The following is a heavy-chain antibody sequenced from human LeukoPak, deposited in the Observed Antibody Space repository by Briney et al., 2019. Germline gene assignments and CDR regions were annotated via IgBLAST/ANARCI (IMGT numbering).Heavy chain of an antibody. Sequence: KPSETLSLTWTVSGGSISGSYWSWIRQPPEKGLEWIAYMYNSGSTNYNPSLKSRVTISIDTSKNQFSLKLSSLTAADTAIYYCARGIESYGDYGYWGQGILVTVSS. D-gene: IGHD4-17*01. CDR3: ARGIESYGDYGY. CDR2: MYNSGST. CDR1: GGSISGSY. V-gene: IGHV4-59*01. J-gene: IGHJ4*02.